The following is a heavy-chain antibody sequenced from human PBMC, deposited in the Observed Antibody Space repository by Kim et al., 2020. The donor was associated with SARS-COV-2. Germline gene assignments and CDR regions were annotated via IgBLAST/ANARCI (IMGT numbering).Heavy chain of an antibody. V-gene: IGHV3-53*01. CDR1: GLTVSDNF. J-gene: IGHJ5*02. Sequence: GGSLRLSCAASGLTVSDNFLSWVRQAPGKGLQWVSTLYSGGYTYYADSVKGRFTISRDNSMNTLYLQMNSLRAEDTAVYYCAGTTIFGVVVYFDPWGQGTMVTVSS. D-gene: IGHD3-3*02. CDR2: LYSGGYT. CDR3: AGTTIFGVVVYFDP.